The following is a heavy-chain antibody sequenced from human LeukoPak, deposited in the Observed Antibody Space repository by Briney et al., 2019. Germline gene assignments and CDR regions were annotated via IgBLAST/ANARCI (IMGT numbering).Heavy chain of an antibody. V-gene: IGHV3-30*18. J-gene: IGHJ4*02. D-gene: IGHD4-23*01. CDR1: GFTFSSYG. CDR3: AKDAGGNSFYFDY. Sequence: GRSLRLSCAAPGFTFSSYGMHWVRQAPGKGLEWVAVISYDGSNKYYADSVKGRFTISRDNSKNTLYLQMNSLRAEDTAVYYCAKDAGGNSFYFDYWGQGTLVTVSS. CDR2: ISYDGSNK.